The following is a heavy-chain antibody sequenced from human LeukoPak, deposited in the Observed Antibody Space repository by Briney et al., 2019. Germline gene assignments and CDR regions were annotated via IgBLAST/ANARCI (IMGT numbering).Heavy chain of an antibody. V-gene: IGHV3-30-3*01. CDR1: GFTFSSYA. D-gene: IGHD3-22*01. J-gene: IGHJ4*02. CDR3: AREYSMIVVVITAGFDY. CDR2: ISYDGSNK. Sequence: GRSLRLSCAASGFTFSSYAMHWVRQAPGKGLEWVAVISYDGSNKYYADSVKGRFTISRDNSKNTLYLQMNSLRAEDTAVYYCAREYSMIVVVITAGFDYWGQGTLVTVSS.